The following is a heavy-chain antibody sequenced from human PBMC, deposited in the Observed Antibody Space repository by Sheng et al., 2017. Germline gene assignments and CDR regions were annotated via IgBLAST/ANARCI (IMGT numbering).Heavy chain of an antibody. CDR1: GFTFSSYD. CDR3: AKFMTTVTIYYYGLDV. CDR2: ISDGGGGT. Sequence: EVQLVESGGGFVQPGGSLRLSCAASGFTFSSYDMSWVRQAPGKGLEWVAGISDGGGGTYYADSVKGRFTISRDNSKYTLYLQMNSLRGEDTAVYHCAKFMTTVTIYYYGLDVWGQGTTVTVSS. J-gene: IGHJ6*02. V-gene: IGHV3-23*04. D-gene: IGHD4-17*01.